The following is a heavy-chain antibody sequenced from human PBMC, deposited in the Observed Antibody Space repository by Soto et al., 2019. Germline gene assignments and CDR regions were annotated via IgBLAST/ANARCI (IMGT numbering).Heavy chain of an antibody. D-gene: IGHD7-27*01. CDR3: AREWGLLPYYVMNV. V-gene: IGHV4-61*03. Sequence: SETLSLTCIVSGDSVTSGSYYWTWLRQPPGKGLEWIGYISYTGRTKYNPSLQSRVTISVDASKNDFSLNLSSVTAADTAVYFCAREWGLLPYYVMNVWGHGTAVTVSS. CDR1: GDSVTSGSYY. CDR2: ISYTGRT. J-gene: IGHJ6*02.